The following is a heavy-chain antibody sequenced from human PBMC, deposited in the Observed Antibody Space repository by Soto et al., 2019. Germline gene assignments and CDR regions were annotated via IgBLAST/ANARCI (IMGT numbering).Heavy chain of an antibody. V-gene: IGHV5-51*01. J-gene: IGHJ3*02. Sequence: GESLKISCKGSGYSFTSYWIGWVRQMPGKGLEWMGIIYPGDSDTRYSPSFQGQVTISADKSISTAYLQWSSLKASDTAMYYCASSPFLEWLPYRDAFDIWGQGTMVTVSS. CDR1: GYSFTSYW. D-gene: IGHD3-3*02. CDR2: IYPGDSDT. CDR3: ASSPFLEWLPYRDAFDI.